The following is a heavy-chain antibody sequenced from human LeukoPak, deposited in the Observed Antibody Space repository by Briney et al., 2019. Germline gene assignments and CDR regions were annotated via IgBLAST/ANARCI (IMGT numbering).Heavy chain of an antibody. CDR1: GGSISSYY. V-gene: IGHV4-59*01. CDR2: IYYSGST. CDR3: ARVPDYYDSSGYYQYYFDY. D-gene: IGHD3-22*01. Sequence: SETLSLTCTVSGGSISSYYWSWIRQPPGKGLEWIGYIYYSGSTNYNPSLKSRVTISVDTSKNQFSMKLSSVTAADTAVYYCARVPDYYDSSGYYQYYFDYWGQGTLVTVSS. J-gene: IGHJ4*02.